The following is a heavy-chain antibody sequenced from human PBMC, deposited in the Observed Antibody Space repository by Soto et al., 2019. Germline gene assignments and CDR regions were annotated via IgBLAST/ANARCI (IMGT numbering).Heavy chain of an antibody. V-gene: IGHV4-59*01. J-gene: IGHJ5*02. CDR3: ARDLNWNPGWFDP. CDR2: IYYSGST. D-gene: IGHD1-20*01. Sequence: PSETLSLTCTVSGGSISSYYWSWIRQPPGKGPEWIGYIYYSGSTNYNPSLKSRVTISVDTSKNQFSLKLSSVTAADTAVYYCARDLNWNPGWFDPWGQGTLVTVSS. CDR1: GGSISSYY.